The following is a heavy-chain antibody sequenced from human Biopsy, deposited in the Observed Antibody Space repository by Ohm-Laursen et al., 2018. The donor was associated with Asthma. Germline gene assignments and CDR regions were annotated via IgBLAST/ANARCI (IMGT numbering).Heavy chain of an antibody. V-gene: IGHV3-30*03. Sequence: SLRPSCTASGFTFSSYGMHWVRQAPGKGLEWVAVISYDGSNKYYADSVKGRFTISRDNSKNTLYLQMNSLRAEDTAVYYCASQSSGPDFWSGYYYFDYWGQGTLVTVSS. CDR1: GFTFSSYG. J-gene: IGHJ4*02. CDR3: ASQSSGPDFWSGYYYFDY. CDR2: ISYDGSNK. D-gene: IGHD3-3*01.